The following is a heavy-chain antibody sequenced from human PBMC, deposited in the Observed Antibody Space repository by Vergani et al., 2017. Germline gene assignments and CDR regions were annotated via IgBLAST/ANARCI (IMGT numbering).Heavy chain of an antibody. CDR2: INPNSGGT. Sequence: QVQLVQSGAEVKKPGASVKVSCKASGYTFSAYYMHWVRQAPGQGLEWMGWINPNSGGTKYAQKFQGRVTMTRDTSISTAYMELSRLRSDDTAVYYCARSMRFGSDNWFDPWGQGTLVTVSS. CDR3: ARSMRFGSDNWFDP. J-gene: IGHJ5*02. D-gene: IGHD3-10*01. V-gene: IGHV1-2*02. CDR1: GYTFSAYY.